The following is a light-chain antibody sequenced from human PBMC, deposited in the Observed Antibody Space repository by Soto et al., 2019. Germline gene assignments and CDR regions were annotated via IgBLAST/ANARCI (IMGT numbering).Light chain of an antibody. CDR3: QQSYSTPCT. J-gene: IGKJ2*02. V-gene: IGKV1-39*01. Sequence: DLQMTQSPSSLSASVGDRVTITCRASQSISSYLNWYQQNPGKAPKLLIYAASSLQSVVPSRFSGSGSGTDFTLTISSLQPEDFATYYCQQSYSTPCTFGQGTKLEIK. CDR1: QSISSY. CDR2: AAS.